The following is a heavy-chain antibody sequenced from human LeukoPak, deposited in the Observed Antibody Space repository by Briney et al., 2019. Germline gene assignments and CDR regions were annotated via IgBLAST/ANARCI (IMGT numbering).Heavy chain of an antibody. CDR3: ARGPPNDYGDTGQFDY. V-gene: IGHV4-34*01. CDR2: INHSGST. D-gene: IGHD4-17*01. Sequence: PSETLSLTCAVYGGSFSGYYWSWIRQPPGKGLEWIGEINHSGSTNYNPSLKSRVTISVDTSKNQFSLKLSSVTAAATAVYYCARGPPNDYGDTGQFDYWGQGTLVTVSS. J-gene: IGHJ4*02. CDR1: GGSFSGYY.